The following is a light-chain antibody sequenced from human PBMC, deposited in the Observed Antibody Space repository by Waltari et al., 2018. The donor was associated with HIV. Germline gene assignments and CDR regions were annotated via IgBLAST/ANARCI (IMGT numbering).Light chain of an antibody. CDR2: DNN. J-gene: IGLJ2*01. Sequence: SFVLTQPPSVSEAPVKTARLPCGGSNIGSEAVHWYQQKPGQAPVLVIYDNNDRPSGIPESFSGSNSGNTATLTISMVGAGDEADYYWQLWDSSSDHVVFGGGTKLTVL. CDR1: NIGSEA. V-gene: IGLV3-21*04. CDR3: QLWDSSSDHVV.